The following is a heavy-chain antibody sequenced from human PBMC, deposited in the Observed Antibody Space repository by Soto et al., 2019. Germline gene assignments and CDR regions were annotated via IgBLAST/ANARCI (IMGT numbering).Heavy chain of an antibody. V-gene: IGHV3-74*01. CDR2: ISGDGSAT. D-gene: IGHD1-26*01. CDR3: ARDGWAVLEN. Sequence: GGSLRLSCEASGFSFSSFAMHWVRQAPGEGPVWVSRISGDGSATDYADSVKGRFTISRDNAKSTLYLQMNSLGGEDTAIYYCARDGWAVLENWGQGTLVTVSS. CDR1: GFSFSSFA. J-gene: IGHJ4*02.